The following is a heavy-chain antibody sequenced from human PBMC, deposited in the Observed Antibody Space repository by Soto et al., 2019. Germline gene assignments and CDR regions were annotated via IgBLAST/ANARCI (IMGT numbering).Heavy chain of an antibody. Sequence: SVKVSCKASGGTFSSYTISWVRQAPGQGLEWMGRIIPILGIANYAQKFQGRVTITADKSTSTAYMELSSLRSEDTAVYYCARVFTAAAGRSEYYYYMDVWGKGTTVTVSS. V-gene: IGHV1-69*02. D-gene: IGHD6-13*01. J-gene: IGHJ6*03. CDR2: IIPILGIA. CDR3: ARVFTAAAGRSEYYYYMDV. CDR1: GGTFSSYT.